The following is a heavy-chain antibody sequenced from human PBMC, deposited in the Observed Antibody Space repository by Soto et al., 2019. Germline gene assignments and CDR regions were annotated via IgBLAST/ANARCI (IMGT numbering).Heavy chain of an antibody. D-gene: IGHD6-13*01. CDR1: GFTFSSYS. Sequence: EVQLVESGGGLVKPGGSLRLSCAASGFTFSSYSMNWVRQAPGKGLEWVSSISSSSSYIYYADSVKGRFTISRDNAKNSLYLQMNSLRAEDTAVNYCARDSRAAGDFFDYWGQGTLVTVSS. J-gene: IGHJ4*02. V-gene: IGHV3-21*01. CDR3: ARDSRAAGDFFDY. CDR2: ISSSSSYI.